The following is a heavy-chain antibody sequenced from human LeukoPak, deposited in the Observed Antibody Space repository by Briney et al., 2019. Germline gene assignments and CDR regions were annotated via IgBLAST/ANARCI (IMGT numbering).Heavy chain of an antibody. CDR3: TRCPHPLGVRPCYGMDA. V-gene: IGHV1-2*02. CDR1: GYTFTVYY. CDR2: INPNSGGI. J-gene: IGHJ6*02. Sequence: ASVKVSCKASGYTFTVYYMHWVRQAPGQGLEWMGWINPNSGGINYVQKFQGRVTMTRDTSISTAYMELSRLRSDDTAAYYCTRCPHPLGVRPCYGMDAWGQGTTVTVSS. D-gene: IGHD3-16*01.